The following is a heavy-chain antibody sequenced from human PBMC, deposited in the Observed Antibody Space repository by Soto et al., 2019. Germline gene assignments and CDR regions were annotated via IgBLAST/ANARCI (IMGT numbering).Heavy chain of an antibody. J-gene: IGHJ3*02. D-gene: IGHD3-3*02. CDR1: GYSFTAYY. CDR2: INHNTGGS. CDR3: ARSHFWSGSYKDAFDI. Sequence: ASVKVSCKASGYSFTAYYTQWVRQPPGQGPEWMGRINHNTGGSDDAQCSQCRVTLTRGTSINTVYMNVSKLTADDTAGYYFARSHFWSGSYKDAFDIWGQGTMVTVSS. V-gene: IGHV1-2*02.